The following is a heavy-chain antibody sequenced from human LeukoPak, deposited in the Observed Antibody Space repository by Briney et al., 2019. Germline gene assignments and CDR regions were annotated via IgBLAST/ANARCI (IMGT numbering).Heavy chain of an antibody. D-gene: IGHD3-9*01. Sequence: SETLSLTCTVSGGSISSGSYGWRWIRQPAGKGLEWIGRIYTSGSTNYHPSHKSQFTISVNTSKNQVSLKLSSLTAADTAVYYCARRPRYGALIWGQGTMVTVSS. CDR1: GGSISSGSYG. V-gene: IGHV4-61*02. J-gene: IGHJ3*02. CDR3: ARRPRYGALI. CDR2: IYTSGST.